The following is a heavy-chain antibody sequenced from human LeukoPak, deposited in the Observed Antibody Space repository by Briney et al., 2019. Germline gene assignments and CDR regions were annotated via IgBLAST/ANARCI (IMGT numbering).Heavy chain of an antibody. D-gene: IGHD3-3*01. J-gene: IGHJ4*02. CDR1: GGTFISYA. CDR2: IIPIFGTA. Sequence: ASVKVSCKASGGTFISYAISWVRQAPGQGLEWMGGIIPIFGTANYAQKFQGRVTITADESTSTAYMELSSLRSEDTAVYYCARSLKYYDFWSGSYYFDYRGQGTLVTVSS. V-gene: IGHV1-69*13. CDR3: ARSLKYYDFWSGSYYFDY.